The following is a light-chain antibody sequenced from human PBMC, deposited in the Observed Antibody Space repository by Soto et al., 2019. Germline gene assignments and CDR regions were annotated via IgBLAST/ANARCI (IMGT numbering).Light chain of an antibody. V-gene: IGLV2-14*01. CDR1: ASDVGGYNY. CDR3: CSSRSRTNYV. Sequence: SVLTHPASVSGSPGQSITSSCTGTASDVGGYNYVSWYQQHPGKAPKLMIHAVSNRPSGISSRFSGSKSGNTASLTISGLQCEDEADYFCCSSRSRTNYVFGTGTKVTVL. CDR2: AVS. J-gene: IGLJ1*01.